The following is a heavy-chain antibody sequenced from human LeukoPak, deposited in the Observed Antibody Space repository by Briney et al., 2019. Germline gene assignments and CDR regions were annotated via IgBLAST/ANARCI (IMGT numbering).Heavy chain of an antibody. Sequence: PGRSLRLSCAASGFTFSSYAMHWVRQAPGKGLEWVAVISYDGSNKYYADSVKGRFTISRDNAKNSLYLQMNSLRAEDTAVYYCARVKSWGSTTYYYYMDVWGKGTTVTVSS. D-gene: IGHD1-26*01. CDR3: ARVKSWGSTTYYYYMDV. CDR1: GFTFSSYA. V-gene: IGHV3-30-3*01. CDR2: ISYDGSNK. J-gene: IGHJ6*03.